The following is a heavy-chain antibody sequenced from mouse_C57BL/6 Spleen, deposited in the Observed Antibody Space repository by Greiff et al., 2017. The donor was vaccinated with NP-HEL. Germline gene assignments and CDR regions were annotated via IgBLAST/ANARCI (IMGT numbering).Heavy chain of an antibody. Sequence: QVQLQQPGAELVRPGSSVKLSCKASGYTFTSYWMHWVKQRPIQGLEWIGNIDPSDSETHYNQKFKDKATLTVDKSSSTAYMKLSSLTSEDSAVDYCARDYGSIRNYAMDYWGQGTSVTVSS. V-gene: IGHV1-52*01. CDR3: ARDYGSIRNYAMDY. D-gene: IGHD1-1*01. CDR1: GYTFTSYW. J-gene: IGHJ4*01. CDR2: IDPSDSET.